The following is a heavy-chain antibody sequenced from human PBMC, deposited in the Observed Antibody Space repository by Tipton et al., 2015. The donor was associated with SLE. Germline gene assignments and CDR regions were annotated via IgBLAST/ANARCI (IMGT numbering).Heavy chain of an antibody. CDR2: IKSDGSSI. J-gene: IGHJ4*02. D-gene: IGHD5-24*01. CDR3: ARDSDGYPDY. CDR1: GFTFSSYW. Sequence: SLRLSCAAPGFTFSSYWIHWVRQAPGKGLVWVSRIKSDGSSIKYADSVKGRFTISTDKAKKTVYLQMNSLRAEDTAVYYCARDSDGYPDYWGQGTLVTVSS. V-gene: IGHV3-74*01.